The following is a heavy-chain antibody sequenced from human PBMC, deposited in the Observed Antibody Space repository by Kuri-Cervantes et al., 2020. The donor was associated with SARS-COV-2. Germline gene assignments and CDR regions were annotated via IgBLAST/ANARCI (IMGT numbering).Heavy chain of an antibody. V-gene: IGHV3-7*01. CDR3: ARDKVVDY. D-gene: IGHD2-15*01. J-gene: IGHJ4*02. Sequence: GESLKISCAASGFTFSSYGMHWVRQAPGKGLEWVANIKQDGSEKYYVDSVKGRFTISRDNAKNSLYLQMNSLRAEDTAVYYCARDKVVDYWGQGTLVTVSS. CDR2: IKQDGSEK. CDR1: GFTFSSYG.